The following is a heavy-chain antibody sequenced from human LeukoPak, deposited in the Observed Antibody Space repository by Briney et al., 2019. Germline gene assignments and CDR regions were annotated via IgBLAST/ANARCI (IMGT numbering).Heavy chain of an antibody. Sequence: ASVKVSCKVSGYTLTELCMHWVRQAPGKGLEWMGGCNPEDGETIYAQKFQGRVTMTEDTSTDTAYMYLNSLRAEDTAVYYCARGWIQLWLMDYWGQGTLVTVSS. CDR2: CNPEDGET. D-gene: IGHD5-18*01. CDR3: ARGWIQLWLMDY. J-gene: IGHJ4*02. CDR1: GYTLTELC. V-gene: IGHV1-24*01.